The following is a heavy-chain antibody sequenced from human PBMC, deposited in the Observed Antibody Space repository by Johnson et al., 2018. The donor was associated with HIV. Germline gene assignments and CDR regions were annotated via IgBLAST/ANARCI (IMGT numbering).Heavy chain of an antibody. V-gene: IGHV3-30-3*01. J-gene: IGHJ3*02. Sequence: QVQLVESGGGVVRPGRSLRLSCAASGFTFSSYAMHWVRQAPGKGLEWVAVISYDGSNKYYADSVKGRFTISRDNSKNTLYLQMNSLRAEDTAVYYCARSPRIVVVVAATVGHAFDIWGQGTMVTVSS. CDR2: ISYDGSNK. CDR1: GFTFSSYA. D-gene: IGHD2-15*01. CDR3: ARSPRIVVVVAATVGHAFDI.